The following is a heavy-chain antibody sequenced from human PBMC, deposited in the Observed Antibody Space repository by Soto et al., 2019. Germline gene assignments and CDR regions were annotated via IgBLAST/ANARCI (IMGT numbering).Heavy chain of an antibody. Sequence: GASVKVSCKASGYTFTSYAMHWVRQAPGQRLEWMGWINAGNGNTKYSQKFQGRVTITRDTSASTAYMELSSLRSGDTAVYYCASDITLASIAVAGQYGMDVWGQGTTVTVSS. CDR2: INAGNGNT. D-gene: IGHD6-13*01. CDR1: GYTFTSYA. J-gene: IGHJ6*02. CDR3: ASDITLASIAVAGQYGMDV. V-gene: IGHV1-3*01.